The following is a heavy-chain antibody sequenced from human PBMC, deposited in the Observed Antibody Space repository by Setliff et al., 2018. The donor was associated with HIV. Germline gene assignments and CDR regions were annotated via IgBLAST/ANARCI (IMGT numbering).Heavy chain of an antibody. D-gene: IGHD4-17*01. CDR3: AADGDYAGGVGY. Sequence: ASVKVSCKASGYTFSNYGISWVRQAPGQGLEWMGWISPYNGNTNYVQKLQGRVTITTDTSTSTAYMELRSLRSDDTALYYCAADGDYAGGVGYWGQGTLVTVSS. CDR1: GYTFSNYG. V-gene: IGHV1-18*01. CDR2: ISPYNGNT. J-gene: IGHJ4*02.